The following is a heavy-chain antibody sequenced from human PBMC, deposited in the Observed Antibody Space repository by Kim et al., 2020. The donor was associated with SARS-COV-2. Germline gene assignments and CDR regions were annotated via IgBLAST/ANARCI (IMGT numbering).Heavy chain of an antibody. J-gene: IGHJ4*02. CDR1: GGSISSSSYY. D-gene: IGHD2-8*01. V-gene: IGHV4-39*01. CDR2: IYYSGST. CDR3: ARFRGVYYFDY. Sequence: SETLSLTCTVSGGSISSSSYYWGWIRQPPGKGLEWIGSIYYSGSTYYNPSLKSRVTISVDTSKNQFSLKLSSVTAADTAVYYCARFRGVYYFDYWGQGTLVTVSS.